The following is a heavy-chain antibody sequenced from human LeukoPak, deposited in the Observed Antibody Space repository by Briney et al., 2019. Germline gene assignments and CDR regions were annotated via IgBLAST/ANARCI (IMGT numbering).Heavy chain of an antibody. J-gene: IGHJ4*02. V-gene: IGHV4-34*01. D-gene: IGHD5-18*01. CDR1: GGSFSGYY. CDR2: INHSGST. Sequence: PSETLSLTCAVYGGSFSGYYWSWIRQPPGKGLEWIGEINHSGSTNYNPSLKSRVTISVDTSKNQFSLKLSSVTAADTAVYYCARGKGYSYGQCFFDYWGQGTLVTVSS. CDR3: ARGKGYSYGQCFFDY.